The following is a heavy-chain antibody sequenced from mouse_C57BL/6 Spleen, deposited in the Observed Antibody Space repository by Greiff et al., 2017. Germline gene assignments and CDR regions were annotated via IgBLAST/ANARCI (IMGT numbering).Heavy chain of an antibody. CDR2: IYPGDGDT. V-gene: IGHV1-80*01. J-gene: IGHJ1*03. D-gene: IGHD2-5*01. CDR1: GYAFSSYW. Sequence: QVQLQQSGAELVKPGASVKISCKASGYAFSSYWMNWVKQRPGKGLEWIGQIYPGDGDTNYNGKFKGKATLTADTSSSTAYMQLSSLTSEDSAVYCCARCYYSNYGWYFDVWGTGTTVTVSS. CDR3: ARCYYSNYGWYFDV.